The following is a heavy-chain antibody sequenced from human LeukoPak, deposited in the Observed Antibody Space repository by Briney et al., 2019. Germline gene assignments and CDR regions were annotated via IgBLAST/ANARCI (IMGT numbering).Heavy chain of an antibody. J-gene: IGHJ3*02. D-gene: IGHD6-19*01. CDR3: AKDRTKYSSGWYFAFGI. CDR1: GFTFSSYA. Sequence: GGSLRLSCAASGFTFSSYAMSWVRQAPGKGLEWVSAISGSGGSTYYADSVKGRFTISRDNSKNTLYLQMNSLRAEDTAVYYCAKDRTKYSSGWYFAFGIWGQGTMVTVSS. V-gene: IGHV3-23*01. CDR2: ISGSGGST.